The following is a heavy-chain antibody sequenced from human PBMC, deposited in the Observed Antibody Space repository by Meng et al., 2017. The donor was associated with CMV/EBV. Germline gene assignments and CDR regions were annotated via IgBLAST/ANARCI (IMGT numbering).Heavy chain of an antibody. J-gene: IGHJ4*02. Sequence: GGSLRLSCKGSGYSFTSYCISWVRQMPGKGLEWMGRIDPSDSYTNYSPSFQGHVTISADKSISTAYLQWSSLKASDTAMYYCAISGIAARVSPIDYWGQGTLVTVSS. D-gene: IGHD6-6*01. CDR2: IDPSDSYT. V-gene: IGHV5-10-1*01. CDR3: AISGIAARVSPIDY. CDR1: GYSFTSYC.